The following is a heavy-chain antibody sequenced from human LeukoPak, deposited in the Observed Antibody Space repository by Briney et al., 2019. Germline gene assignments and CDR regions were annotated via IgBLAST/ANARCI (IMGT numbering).Heavy chain of an antibody. D-gene: IGHD6-13*01. Sequence: SQTLSLTCTASGGSISSGSYYWSWIRQPAGKGLEWIGRTYISGSTNYNPSLKSRVTISVDTSKNQFSLKLSSVTAADTAVYYCARGTLYSSSWTGGYYYGMDVWGQGTTVTVSS. J-gene: IGHJ6*02. CDR2: TYISGST. CDR1: GGSISSGSYY. CDR3: ARGTLYSSSWTGGYYYGMDV. V-gene: IGHV4-61*02.